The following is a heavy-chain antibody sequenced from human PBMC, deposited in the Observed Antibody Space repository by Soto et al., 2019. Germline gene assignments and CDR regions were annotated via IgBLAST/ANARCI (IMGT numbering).Heavy chain of an antibody. CDR2: IIPIFGTA. J-gene: IGHJ3*02. CDR3: AREDSSGWYASPDAFDI. CDR1: GVTFSSYA. Sequence: SVKVSCKASGVTFSSYAISWVRQAPGQGLEWMGGIIPIFGTANYAQKFQGRVTITADESTSTAYMELSSLRSEDTAVYYCAREDSSGWYASPDAFDIWGQGTMVTVSS. D-gene: IGHD6-19*01. V-gene: IGHV1-69*13.